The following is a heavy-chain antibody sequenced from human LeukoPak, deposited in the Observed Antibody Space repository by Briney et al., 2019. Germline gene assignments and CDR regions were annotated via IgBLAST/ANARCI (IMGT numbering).Heavy chain of an antibody. CDR3: SRVGCTGGSCKPYYYYGMDV. Sequence: GGSLRLSCAASGFTFSSHWMNWVRQAPGKGLEWVAIIWYDGSIKYYADSVKGRFTISRDNSKNTLYLQMSSLRAEDTAVYYCSRVGCTGGSCKPYYYYGMDVWGQGTTVTVSS. CDR1: GFTFSSHW. J-gene: IGHJ6*02. V-gene: IGHV3-33*08. D-gene: IGHD2-15*01. CDR2: IWYDGSIK.